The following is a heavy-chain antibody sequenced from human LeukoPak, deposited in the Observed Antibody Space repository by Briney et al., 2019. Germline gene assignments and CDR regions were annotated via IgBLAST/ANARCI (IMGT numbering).Heavy chain of an antibody. V-gene: IGHV3-30*04. CDR3: ARGLFRFCSSGSCLSPFDY. Sequence: GGSLRLSCAASGFTFSSNAMHWVRQAPGKGLEWVAIISYDGSNKYYADSVKGRFTISRDNSKKPLYLQMNSLRAEDTAEYYCARGLFRFCSSGSCLSPFDYWGQGTLVTVSS. CDR1: GFTFSSNA. D-gene: IGHD2-15*01. J-gene: IGHJ4*02. CDR2: ISYDGSNK.